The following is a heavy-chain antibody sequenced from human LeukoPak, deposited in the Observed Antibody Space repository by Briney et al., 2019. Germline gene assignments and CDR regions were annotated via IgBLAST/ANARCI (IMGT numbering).Heavy chain of an antibody. CDR2: INHSGST. Sequence: SETLSLTCAVYGGSFSGYYWSWIRQPPGKGLDWIGEINHSGSTNYNPSLKSRVTISVDTSKNQFSLKLSSVTAADTAVYYCARLDYCSGGSCYSWKYNWFDPWGQGTLVTVSS. J-gene: IGHJ5*02. D-gene: IGHD2-15*01. V-gene: IGHV4-34*01. CDR1: GGSFSGYY. CDR3: ARLDYCSGGSCYSWKYNWFDP.